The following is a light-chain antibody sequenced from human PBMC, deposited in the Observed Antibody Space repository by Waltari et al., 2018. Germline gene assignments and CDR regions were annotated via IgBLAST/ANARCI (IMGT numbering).Light chain of an antibody. V-gene: IGLV1-44*01. J-gene: IGLJ1*01. Sequence: QSVLTQPPSASGTPGQRVTISCSGSSSNIGSNTVNWYQQLPGTAPKLLISSNNHGPSGVPDRFSGSKSGTSASLASSGLQSEDEADYYCAAWDDSLNGYVFGTGTKVTVL. CDR1: SSNIGSNT. CDR3: AAWDDSLNGYV. CDR2: SNN.